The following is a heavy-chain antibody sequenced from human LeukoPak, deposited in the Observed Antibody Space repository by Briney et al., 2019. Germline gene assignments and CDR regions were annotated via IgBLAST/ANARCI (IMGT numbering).Heavy chain of an antibody. CDR2: IYYSGST. CDR3: ARDPRIDYDYVWGSYPPGFDP. V-gene: IGHV4-39*07. J-gene: IGHJ5*02. D-gene: IGHD3-16*01. Sequence: SETLSLTCTVSGGSISSYYWSWIRQPPGKGLEWIGSIYYSGSTYYNPSLKSRVTISVDTSKNQFSLKLSSVTAADTAVYYCARDPRIDYDYVWGSYPPGFDPWGQGTLVTVSS. CDR1: GGSISSYY.